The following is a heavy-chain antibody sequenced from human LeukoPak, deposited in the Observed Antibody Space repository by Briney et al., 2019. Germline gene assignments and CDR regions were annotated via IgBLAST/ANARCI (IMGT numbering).Heavy chain of an antibody. CDR1: GGSISGYY. CDR3: ARPRSRSGYYDY. CDR2: IYTSGST. D-gene: IGHD3-3*01. J-gene: IGHJ4*02. Sequence: RASETLSLTCTVSGGSISGYYWNWIRQPAGKGLEWIGHIYTSGSTNYNPSLKSRVTISVDTSKNQFSLQLSSVTAADTAVYYCARPRSRSGYYDYWGQGTLVTVSS. V-gene: IGHV4-4*07.